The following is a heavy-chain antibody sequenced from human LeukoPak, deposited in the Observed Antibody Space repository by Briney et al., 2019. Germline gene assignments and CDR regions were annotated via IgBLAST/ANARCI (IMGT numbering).Heavy chain of an antibody. CDR1: GYTFTGYY. Sequence: ASVKVSCKASGYTFTGYYMHWVRQAPGQGLKWMGWINPNSGGTNYAQKFQGRVTMTRDTSISTAYMELSRLRSDDTAVYYCARANTRGYSYGYGFDYWGQGTLVTVSS. CDR2: INPNSGGT. V-gene: IGHV1-2*02. J-gene: IGHJ4*02. CDR3: ARANTRGYSYGYGFDY. D-gene: IGHD5-18*01.